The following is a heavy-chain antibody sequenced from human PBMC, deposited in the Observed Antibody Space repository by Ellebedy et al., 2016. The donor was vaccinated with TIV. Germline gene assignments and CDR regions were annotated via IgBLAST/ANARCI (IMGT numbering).Heavy chain of an antibody. V-gene: IGHV3-33*08. CDR2: IWYDGSET. J-gene: IGHJ4*02. Sequence: GESLKISCAASGFTFSSYGMHWVRQAPGKGLEWVAVIWYDGSETKYAESVKGRFTISRDNSEDTLYLQVNNLRVEDTAVYFCARDALGAEDCSGSSCYVFWGQGTRITVTS. CDR3: ARDALGAEDCSGSSCYVF. CDR1: GFTFSSYG. D-gene: IGHD6-25*01.